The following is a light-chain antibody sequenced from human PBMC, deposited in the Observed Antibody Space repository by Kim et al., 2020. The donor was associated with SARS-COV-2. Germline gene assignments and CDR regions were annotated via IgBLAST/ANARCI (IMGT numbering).Light chain of an antibody. CDR2: QDS. V-gene: IGLV3-1*01. J-gene: IGLJ3*02. CDR1: KLGDKY. CDR3: QAWDSSTWV. Sequence: VSPGQTASITCSGVKLGDKYACWYQQKPGQSPVLVIYQDSKRPSGIPERFSGSNSGNTATLTISGTQAMDVADYYCQAWDSSTWVFGGGTQLTVL.